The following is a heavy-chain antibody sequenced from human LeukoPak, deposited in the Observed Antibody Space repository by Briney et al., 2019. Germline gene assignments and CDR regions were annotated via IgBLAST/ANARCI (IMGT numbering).Heavy chain of an antibody. Sequence: PGGSLRLSCAASGFTFSDYAMSWVRQAPGEGLEWVSGISGRGDSTYYADSLKGRFTISRDRSKNTLYLQMSSLRAEDTAVYYCAKVGGYCSGGSCPVANAFDIWGQGTMVTVSS. CDR3: AKVGGYCSGGSCPVANAFDI. CDR1: GFTFSDYA. V-gene: IGHV3-23*01. CDR2: ISGRGDST. J-gene: IGHJ3*02. D-gene: IGHD2-15*01.